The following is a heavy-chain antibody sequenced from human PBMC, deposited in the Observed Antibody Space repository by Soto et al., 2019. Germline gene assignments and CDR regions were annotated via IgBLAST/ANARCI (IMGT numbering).Heavy chain of an antibody. CDR2: ISGSGGST. Sequence: GGSLRLSCAASGFTLSSYAMSWVRQAPGKGLEWVSAISGSGGSTYYADSVKGRFTISRDNSKNTPYLQMNSLRAEDTAVYYCAKVVVVVADAFDIWGQGTMVTVSS. CDR3: AKVVVVVADAFDI. V-gene: IGHV3-23*01. D-gene: IGHD2-15*01. CDR1: GFTLSSYA. J-gene: IGHJ3*02.